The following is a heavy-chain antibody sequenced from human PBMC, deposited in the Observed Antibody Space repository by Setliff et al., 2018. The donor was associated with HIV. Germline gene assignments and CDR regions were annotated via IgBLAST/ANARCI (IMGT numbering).Heavy chain of an antibody. V-gene: IGHV4-38-2*01. Sequence: SETLSLTCAVSGYSISSGYYWGWIRQPPGKGLEWIGRSYHSGSTYYNPSLKSRVTISVDTSKNQFSLKLSSVTAAATAVDYCARGRSRWTYYNYYYMDVWGKGTTVTVSS. J-gene: IGHJ6*03. CDR2: SYHSGST. CDR3: ARGRSRWTYYNYYYMDV. CDR1: GYSISSGYY. D-gene: IGHD6-13*01.